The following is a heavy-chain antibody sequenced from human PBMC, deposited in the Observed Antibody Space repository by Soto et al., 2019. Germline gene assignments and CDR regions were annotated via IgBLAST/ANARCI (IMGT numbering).Heavy chain of an antibody. J-gene: IGHJ6*02. CDR2: IIPIFGTA. Sequence: SVKVSCKASGGTFSSYAISWVRQAPGQGLEWMGGIIPIFGTANYAQKFQGRVTITADESTSTAYMELSSLRSEDTAVYYCAEHSSSSNRQVVYYYYGMDVWGQGTTVTVSS. CDR1: GGTFSSYA. D-gene: IGHD6-6*01. CDR3: AEHSSSSNRQVVYYYYGMDV. V-gene: IGHV1-69*13.